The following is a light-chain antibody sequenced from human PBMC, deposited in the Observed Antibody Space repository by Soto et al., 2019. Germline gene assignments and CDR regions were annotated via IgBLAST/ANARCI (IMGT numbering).Light chain of an antibody. Sequence: EIVLTQSPATRSLSRVDGATVCCMASQGVDNYLAWYQQRPGQAPRLLIYDVSNRATGVPARFSGSGPGTDFTLTISSLEPEDFAVYYCQQRSNWHGITFGQGTRLEIK. CDR3: QQRSNWHGIT. CDR1: QGVDNY. J-gene: IGKJ5*01. V-gene: IGKV3D-11*01. CDR2: DVS.